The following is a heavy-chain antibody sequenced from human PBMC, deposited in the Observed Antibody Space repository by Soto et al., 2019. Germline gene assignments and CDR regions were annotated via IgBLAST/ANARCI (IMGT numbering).Heavy chain of an antibody. D-gene: IGHD3-22*01. J-gene: IGHJ6*02. CDR3: AKSHYYDSSGYSGRYYYYGMDV. CDR1: GFTFSSYA. V-gene: IGHV3-23*01. CDR2: ISGSGGST. Sequence: PGGSLRLSCAASGFTFSSYAMSWVRQAPGKGLEWVSAISGSGGSTYYADSVKGRFTISRDNSKNTLYLQMNSLRAEDTAVYYCAKSHYYDSSGYSGRYYYYGMDVWGQGTTVTVSS.